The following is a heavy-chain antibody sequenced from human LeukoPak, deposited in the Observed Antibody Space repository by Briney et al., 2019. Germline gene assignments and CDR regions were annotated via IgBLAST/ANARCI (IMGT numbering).Heavy chain of an antibody. CDR2: IYPGDSDT. Sequence: HGESLQISCKGSGYIFTSYWIGWVRQLPGKGLEWMGIIYPGDSDTRYSPSFQGQVTISAAKSISTAYLQWSSQRAADTAMYYCASAYIAATPDAFYIWGQGAMVTVSS. CDR1: GYIFTSYW. D-gene: IGHD6-13*01. J-gene: IGHJ3*02. V-gene: IGHV5-51*01. CDR3: ASAYIAATPDAFYI.